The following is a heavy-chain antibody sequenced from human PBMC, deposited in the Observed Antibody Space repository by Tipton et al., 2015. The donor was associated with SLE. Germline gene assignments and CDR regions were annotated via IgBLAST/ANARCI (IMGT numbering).Heavy chain of an antibody. CDR3: ARDMHDILTGYSRHWYFDL. D-gene: IGHD3-9*01. Sequence: TLSLTCTVSGGSISSYYWSWIRQPPGKGLEWIGYIYYSGSTNYNPSLKSRVTISVDTSKNQFSLKLSSVTAADTAVYYCARDMHDILTGYSRHWYFDLWGRGTLVTFSS. CDR1: GGSISSYY. CDR2: IYYSGST. J-gene: IGHJ2*01. V-gene: IGHV4-59*01.